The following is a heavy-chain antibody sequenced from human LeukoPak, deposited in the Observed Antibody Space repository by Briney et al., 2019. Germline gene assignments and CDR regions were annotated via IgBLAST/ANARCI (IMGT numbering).Heavy chain of an antibody. V-gene: IGHV4-59*12. CDR1: GGSISIYF. CDR3: AREFSTNWFDP. CDR2: SNYGGST. J-gene: IGHJ5*02. Sequence: SETLSLTCTVSGGSISIYFYSWIRQSPGKGLEWIGHSNYGGSTNYNPSLKSRVTISVDTSKNHLSPKVTSVTAADTAVYYCAREFSTNWFDPWGQGTLVTVSS.